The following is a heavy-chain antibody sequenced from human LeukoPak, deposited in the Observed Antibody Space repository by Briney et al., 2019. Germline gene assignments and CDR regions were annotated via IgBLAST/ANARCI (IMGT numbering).Heavy chain of an antibody. CDR2: IDWDDDK. D-gene: IGHD2-2*01. J-gene: IGHJ4*02. CDR3: ARTRYCSTTTCYYFDY. Sequence: SGPTLVNPTQTLTLTCTFSGFSLTTSGMCVSWIRQPPGKALEWLARIDWDDDKFYNTSLKTRLTISKDTSKAQVVLTMTNMDPADTATYYCARTRYCSTTTCYYFDYWGQGTLVTVSP. V-gene: IGHV2-70*17. CDR1: GFSLTTSGMC.